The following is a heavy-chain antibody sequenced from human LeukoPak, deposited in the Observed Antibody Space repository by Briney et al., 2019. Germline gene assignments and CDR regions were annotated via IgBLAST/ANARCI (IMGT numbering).Heavy chain of an antibody. CDR3: AKDRLGSSNTFFDY. CDR2: ISYDGSNK. CDR1: GFTFSSYG. D-gene: IGHD2/OR15-2a*01. J-gene: IGHJ4*01. V-gene: IGHV3-30*18. Sequence: GGSLRLSCEASGFTFSSYGMHWVRQAPGKGLEWVAVISYDGSNKYHVDSVKGRFTISRDNSKNTLYLQMNSLRAEDTAVYYCAKDRLGSSNTFFDYWGRGPLVTVSS.